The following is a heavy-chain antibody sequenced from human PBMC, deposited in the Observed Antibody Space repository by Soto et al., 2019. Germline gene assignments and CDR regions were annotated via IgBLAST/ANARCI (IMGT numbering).Heavy chain of an antibody. Sequence: GGSLRLSCAASGFTFSSYAMSWVRQAPGKGLEWVSAISGSGGSTYYADSVKGRFTISRDNSKNTLYLQMNSLRAEDTAVYYCAKERGCSGGSCYFEEEYFQHWGQGTLVTVS. CDR3: AKERGCSGGSCYFEEEYFQH. D-gene: IGHD2-15*01. J-gene: IGHJ1*01. CDR2: ISGSGGST. V-gene: IGHV3-23*01. CDR1: GFTFSSYA.